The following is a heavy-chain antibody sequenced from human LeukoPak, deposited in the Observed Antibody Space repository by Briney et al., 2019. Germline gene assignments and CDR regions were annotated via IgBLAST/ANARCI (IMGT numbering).Heavy chain of an antibody. V-gene: IGHV4-59*03. J-gene: IGHJ5*02. CDR2: IYSSGSA. CDR3: ARLHASRAEEFDP. Sequence: PSETLSLTCTVSGGSISGYYWSWIRQPPGKGLEWIGYIYSSGSASYNPSLMSRVTILVDTSKNQFSLTLTSVTAAATAVYYCARLHASRAEEFDPWGQGTLVTVSS. D-gene: IGHD3-16*01. CDR1: GGSISGYY.